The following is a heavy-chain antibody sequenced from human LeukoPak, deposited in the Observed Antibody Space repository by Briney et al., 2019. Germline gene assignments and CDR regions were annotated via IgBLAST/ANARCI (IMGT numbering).Heavy chain of an antibody. J-gene: IGHJ3*02. Sequence: PSETLSLTCTVSGGSISSYYWSWIRQPAGKGLQWIGRIQTSGSTNYIPSLKSRVTISVDKSKNQFSLKLSSVTAADTAVYYCARGYYYDTRNAFDIWGQGTMVTVSS. D-gene: IGHD3-22*01. V-gene: IGHV4-4*07. CDR3: ARGYYYDTRNAFDI. CDR2: IQTSGST. CDR1: GGSISSYY.